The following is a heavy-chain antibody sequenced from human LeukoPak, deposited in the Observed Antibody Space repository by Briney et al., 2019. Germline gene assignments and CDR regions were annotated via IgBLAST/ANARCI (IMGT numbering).Heavy chain of an antibody. D-gene: IGHD2-15*01. CDR3: ARRDSDGSWN. Sequence: ASVKVSCKASGYTFTSCGINWVRQAPGQGLEWMGWMNPNSGNTGYAQKFQGRVAMTRNTSISTAYMELSSLRSEDTAVYYCARRDSDGSWNWGQGTLVTVSS. CDR2: MNPNSGNT. J-gene: IGHJ4*02. V-gene: IGHV1-8*02. CDR1: GYTFTSCG.